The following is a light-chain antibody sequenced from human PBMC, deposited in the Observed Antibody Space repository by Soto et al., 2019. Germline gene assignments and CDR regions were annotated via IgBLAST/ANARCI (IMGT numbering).Light chain of an antibody. CDR1: SSDVGAYNF. Sequence: QSVLTQPHSVSGSPGQSVTISCTGTSSDVGAYNFASWYQQRPGTAPRLIIYDVNKRPSGVPDRFSGSKSGNTASLTISGLQAEDEADYYCCSYAGNYKDVFGSGTKLTVL. CDR2: DVN. CDR3: CSYAGNYKDV. V-gene: IGLV2-11*01. J-gene: IGLJ1*01.